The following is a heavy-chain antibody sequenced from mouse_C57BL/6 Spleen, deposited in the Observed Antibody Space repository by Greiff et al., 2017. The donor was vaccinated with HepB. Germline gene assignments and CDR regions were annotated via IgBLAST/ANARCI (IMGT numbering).Heavy chain of an antibody. CDR2: INPNNGGT. D-gene: IGHD1-1*01. Sequence: VQLQQSGPELVKPGASVKMSCKASGYTFTDYNMHWVKQSHGKSLEWIGYINPNNGGTSYNQKFKGKATLTVNKSSSTAYMELRSLTSEDSAVYYCATTVVAPGAMDYWGQGTSVTVSS. V-gene: IGHV1-22*01. CDR1: GYTFTDYN. J-gene: IGHJ4*01. CDR3: ATTVVAPGAMDY.